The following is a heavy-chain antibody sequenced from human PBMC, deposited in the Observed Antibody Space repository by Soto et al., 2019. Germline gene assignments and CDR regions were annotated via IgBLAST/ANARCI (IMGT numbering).Heavy chain of an antibody. CDR1: GGSISSYY. Sequence: QVQLQESGPGLVKPSETLSLTCTVSGGSISSYYWSWIRQPPGKGLEWIGYIYHSGSTTYNPSFKSRVTISVYTSKNQFSLKVSSVTAADTAVDYCARRYGYSFDYWGQGTLVTVSS. J-gene: IGHJ4*02. D-gene: IGHD1-1*01. CDR2: IYHSGST. V-gene: IGHV4-59*08. CDR3: ARRYGYSFDY.